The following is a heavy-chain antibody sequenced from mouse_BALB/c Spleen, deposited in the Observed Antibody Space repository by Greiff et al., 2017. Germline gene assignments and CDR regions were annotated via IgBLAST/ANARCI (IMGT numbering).Heavy chain of an antibody. CDR1: GFTFSSFG. J-gene: IGHJ3*01. D-gene: IGHD3-3*01. V-gene: IGHV5-17*02. CDR2: ISSGSSTI. CDR3: ARGDGFAY. Sequence: EVKLEESGGGLVQPGGSRKLSCAASGFTFSSFGMHWVRQAPEKGLEWVAYISSGSSTIYYADTVKGRFTISRDNPKNTLFLQMTSLRSEDTAMYYCARGDGFAYWGQGTLVTVSA.